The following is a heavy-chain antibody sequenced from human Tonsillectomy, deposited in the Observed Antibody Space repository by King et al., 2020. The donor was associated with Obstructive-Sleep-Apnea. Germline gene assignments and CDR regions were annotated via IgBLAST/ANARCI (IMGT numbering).Heavy chain of an antibody. CDR2: MNPNSGNT. Sequence: VQLVESGAEVKKPGASVKVSCKASGYTFTSHDINWVRQATGQGLEWMGWMNPNSGNTGYAQKFQDRVTMTRDTSISTAYMELSSLRSEDTAVYYCAAGSGYYYGMDVWGQGTTVTVSS. CDR3: AAGSGYYYGMDV. CDR1: GYTFTSHD. J-gene: IGHJ6*02. V-gene: IGHV1-8*01. D-gene: IGHD6-19*01.